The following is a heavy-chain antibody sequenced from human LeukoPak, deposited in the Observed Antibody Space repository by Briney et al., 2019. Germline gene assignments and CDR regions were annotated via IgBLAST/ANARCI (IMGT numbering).Heavy chain of an antibody. CDR3: ARDRQWIPGYGMDV. J-gene: IGHJ6*02. CDR2: ITATSLHI. V-gene: IGHV3-21*01. Sequence: PGGSLRLSCAASGVTFSGYSMNWVRQAPGKGLECVSAITATSLHIYYADSVKGRFTISRDNAKNSLYLQMNFLRAEDTAVYYCARDRQWIPGYGMDVWGQGTTVTVSS. D-gene: IGHD5-12*01. CDR1: GVTFSGYS.